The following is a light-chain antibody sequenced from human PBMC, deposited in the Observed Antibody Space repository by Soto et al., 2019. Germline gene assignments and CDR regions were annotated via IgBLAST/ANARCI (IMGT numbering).Light chain of an antibody. CDR3: HQRSSWPWT. J-gene: IGKJ1*01. CDR1: QSVSSY. CDR2: DAS. Sequence: EIVLTQSPVTLSLSPGERATLSCRASQSVSSYLAWYQQKPGQAPRLLIYDASTRATGIPARFSGSGSGTDFSVTISSLEPEDFAVYYCHQRSSWPWTFGQGTK. V-gene: IGKV3-11*01.